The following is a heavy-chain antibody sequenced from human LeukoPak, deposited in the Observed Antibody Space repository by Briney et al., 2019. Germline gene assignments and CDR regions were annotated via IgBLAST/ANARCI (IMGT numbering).Heavy chain of an antibody. J-gene: IGHJ5*01. CDR2: IYYSGST. D-gene: IGHD1-1*01. CDR3: ARGGGGGPRERWFDP. CDR1: GGSISSGGYY. Sequence: SETLSLTRTVSGGSISSGGYYWSWIRQHPGKGLEWIGYIYYSGSTYYNPSLKSRVTISVDTSKNQFSLKLSSVTAADTAVYYCARGGGGGPRERWFDPWGQGALVTVSS. V-gene: IGHV4-31*03.